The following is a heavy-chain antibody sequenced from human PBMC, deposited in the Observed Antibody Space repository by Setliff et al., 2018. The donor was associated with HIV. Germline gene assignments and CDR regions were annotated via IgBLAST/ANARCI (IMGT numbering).Heavy chain of an antibody. Sequence: GGSLRLSCAASGFTFSSYAMTWVRQAPGEGLEWVSSISNNGGKTYYADSVKGRFTISRDNSKNTLYLQMNSLRAEDTAVYYCARTKDRYYYYYYMDVWGKGTTVTVSS. CDR2: ISNNGGKT. V-gene: IGHV3-23*01. CDR1: GFTFSSYA. J-gene: IGHJ6*03. CDR3: ARTKDRYYYYYYMDV.